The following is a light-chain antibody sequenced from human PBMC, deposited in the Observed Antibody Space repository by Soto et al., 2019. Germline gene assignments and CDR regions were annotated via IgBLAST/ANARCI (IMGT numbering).Light chain of an antibody. CDR3: SSYTTSSTLGPYV. CDR1: SSDVGGYNY. V-gene: IGLV2-14*01. Sequence: QSALTQPASVSGSPGQSITISCTGTSSDVGGYNYVSWYQQHPGKAPKLMIYEVSNRPSGVSNRFSGSKSGNTASLTISGLQAEDAADYYCSSYTTSSTLGPYVFGTGTKLTVL. J-gene: IGLJ1*01. CDR2: EVS.